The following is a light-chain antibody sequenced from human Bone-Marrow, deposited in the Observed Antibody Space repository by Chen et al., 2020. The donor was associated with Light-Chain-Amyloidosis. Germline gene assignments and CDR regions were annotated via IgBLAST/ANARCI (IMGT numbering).Light chain of an antibody. V-gene: IGLV2-11*01. J-gene: IGLJ3*02. CDR2: DVS. CDR1: SGDVGGYYF. Sequence: QSALTQPRSVSGSPGQSITIPCTGTSGDVGGYYFVSWYQQHPGKAPQLIIYDVSKRPPGVPYRFSGSKSGNTASLTVHDLQAEDEADYYCSSYAGSYTWVFGGGTKLTVL. CDR3: SSYAGSYTWV.